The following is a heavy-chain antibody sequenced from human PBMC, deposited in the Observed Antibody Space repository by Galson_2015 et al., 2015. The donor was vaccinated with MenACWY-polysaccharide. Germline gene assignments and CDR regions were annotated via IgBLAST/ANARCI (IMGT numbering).Heavy chain of an antibody. CDR3: GRSGGGIDV. CDR1: GYSFSSYW. D-gene: IGHD1-26*01. Sequence: SLRLSCAASGYSFSSYWMFWVRQAPGKGLVWVSTINNDGSATTYADSVKGRFTISRDNAKNTVYLQMNSLRDDDTAVYYCGRSGGGIDVWGQGTTVTVSS. CDR2: INNDGSAT. J-gene: IGHJ6*02. V-gene: IGHV3-74*01.